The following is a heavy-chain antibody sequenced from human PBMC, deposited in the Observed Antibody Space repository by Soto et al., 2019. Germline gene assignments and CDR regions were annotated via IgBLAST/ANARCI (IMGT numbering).Heavy chain of an antibody. D-gene: IGHD3-10*01. V-gene: IGHV3-9*01. J-gene: IGHJ4*02. Sequence: GGSLRLSCAASGFTFDDYAMHWVRQAPGKGLEWVSGISWNSGSIGYADSVKGRFTISRDNAKNSLYLQMNSLRAEDTALYYCAKDELWGFGTSGYFDYWGQGTLVTVSS. CDR1: GFTFDDYA. CDR2: ISWNSGSI. CDR3: AKDELWGFGTSGYFDY.